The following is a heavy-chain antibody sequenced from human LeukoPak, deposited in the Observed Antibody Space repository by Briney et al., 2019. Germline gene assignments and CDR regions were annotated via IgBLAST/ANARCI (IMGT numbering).Heavy chain of an antibody. CDR2: INPTGTGA. Sequence: GASVKVSCRASGYAFTSHWMHWVRQAPGQGLEWVGVINPTGTGATYAQKFQGRATLTRDTSTSTDYMELSSLRSEDTAIYYCARDHSRTEGGISFWWFDPWGQGTLVTVSS. V-gene: IGHV1-46*01. D-gene: IGHD3-10*01. CDR1: GYAFTSHW. CDR3: ARDHSRTEGGISFWWFDP. J-gene: IGHJ5*02.